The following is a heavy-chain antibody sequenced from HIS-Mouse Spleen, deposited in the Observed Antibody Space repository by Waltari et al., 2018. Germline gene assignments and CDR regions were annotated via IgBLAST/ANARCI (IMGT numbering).Heavy chain of an antibody. J-gene: IGHJ4*02. CDR3: TTVDY. CDR2: IKSKTDGGKT. Sequence: EVQLVESGGGLVKPGGSLRLSCAASGFTFSNAWMSWVRQAPGKGLEGVGRIKSKTDGGKTDYAAPVKGRFTISRDDSKNTLYLQMNSLKTEDTAVYYCTTVDYWGQGTLVTVSS. V-gene: IGHV3-15*01. CDR1: GFTFSNAW.